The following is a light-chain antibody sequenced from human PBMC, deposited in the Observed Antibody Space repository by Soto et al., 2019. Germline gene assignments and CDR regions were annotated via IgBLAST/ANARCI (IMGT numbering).Light chain of an antibody. V-gene: IGKV3-11*01. CDR3: QQRSNWPIT. Sequence: EIVLTQSPATLSLSPGQSFTLSCRTRQSVSTYFAWYQQKPGRAPRLLIYDASNRATGIPARFIGSGSGTDFTLTISSLEPEDFAVYYWQQRSNWPITFGQGTRLEIK. CDR1: QSVSTY. CDR2: DAS. J-gene: IGKJ5*01.